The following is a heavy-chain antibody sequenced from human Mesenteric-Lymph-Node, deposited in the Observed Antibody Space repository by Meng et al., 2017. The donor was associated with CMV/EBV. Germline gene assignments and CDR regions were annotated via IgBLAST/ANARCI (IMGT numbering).Heavy chain of an antibody. J-gene: IGHJ4*02. V-gene: IGHV3-9*01. CDR3: ARAGGQLWTNAIDS. Sequence: SLKISCAASGFTFDEYSMSWVRQAPGKGLEWVSSINWKGNSVAYADSVKGRFTVSRDNSRDTLYLEMNSLRAEDTAVYYCARAGGQLWTNAIDSWGQGTLVTVSS. CDR2: INWKGNSV. CDR1: GFTFDEYS. D-gene: IGHD5-18*01.